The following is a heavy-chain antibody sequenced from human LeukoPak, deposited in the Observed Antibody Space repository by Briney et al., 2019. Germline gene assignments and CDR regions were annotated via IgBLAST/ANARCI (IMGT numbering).Heavy chain of an antibody. CDR1: GYSISSGFY. V-gene: IGHV4-38-2*02. CDR2: IYHSGST. Sequence: PSETLSLTCTVSGYSISSGFYWGWIRQPPGKGLEWIGSIYHSGSTYYNPSLKSRVTISVDTSKNQFSLKLSSVTAADTAVYYCARAIVVVPAAIENWFDPWGQGTLVTVSS. D-gene: IGHD2-2*01. J-gene: IGHJ5*02. CDR3: ARAIVVVPAAIENWFDP.